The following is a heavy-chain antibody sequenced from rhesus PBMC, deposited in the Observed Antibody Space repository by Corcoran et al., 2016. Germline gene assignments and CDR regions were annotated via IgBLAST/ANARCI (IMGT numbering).Heavy chain of an antibody. CDR1: GFPFIPYG. D-gene: IGHD4-29*01. CDR3: AKDHGGRYPED. Sequence: EVQLVETGGGLVQPGGSLKLSCTAPGFPFIPYGMNWGRQAPGKGLEWVSTIIDTGGNTYYADSVKGRFTISRDNSKNTLSLQMNSLRTEDTAVYFCAKDHGGRYPEDWGQGVLVTVSS. V-gene: IGHV3S5*01. J-gene: IGHJ4*01. CDR2: IIDTGGNT.